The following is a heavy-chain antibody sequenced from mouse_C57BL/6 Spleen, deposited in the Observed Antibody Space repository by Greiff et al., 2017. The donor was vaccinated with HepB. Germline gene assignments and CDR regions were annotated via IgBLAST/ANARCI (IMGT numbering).Heavy chain of an antibody. CDR1: GYTFTDYY. CDR2: INPNNGGT. J-gene: IGHJ2*01. V-gene: IGHV1-26*01. CDR3: ARSYWDENY. Sequence: EVKLMESGPELVKPGASVKISCKASGYTFTDYYMNWVKQSHGKSLEWIGDINPNNGGTSYNQKFKGKATLTVDKSSSTAYMELRSLTSEDSAVYYCARSYWDENYWGQGTTLTVSS. D-gene: IGHD4-1*01.